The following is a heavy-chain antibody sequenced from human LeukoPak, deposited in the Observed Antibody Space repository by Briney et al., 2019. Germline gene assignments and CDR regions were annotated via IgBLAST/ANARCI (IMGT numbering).Heavy chain of an antibody. J-gene: IGHJ5*02. V-gene: IGHV3-30*02. Sequence: GGSLRLSCAASVHTLQLYGMHWVRQAPGKGLEWVAVIWYDGSNKYYADSVKGRFTISRDKTKNTLYLQMNRLRSEDRAVYYCAKDTSSSYNWFDPWGQGTLVTVSS. CDR2: IWYDGSNK. CDR3: AKDTSSSYNWFDP. D-gene: IGHD6-6*01. CDR1: VHTLQLYG.